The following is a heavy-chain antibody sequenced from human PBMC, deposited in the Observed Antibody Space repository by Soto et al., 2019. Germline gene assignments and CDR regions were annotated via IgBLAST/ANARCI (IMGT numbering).Heavy chain of an antibody. D-gene: IGHD2-8*01. Sequence: QVQLVQSGAEVKKPGASVTVSCKASGYTFTSYGISWVRQAPGQGLEWMGGISAYNGNTNYAQKFQGRFTMTTDTSTSTADMELRSLRYDETAVYYCARGGKDCTNGVCAFDVMDVWGKGTTVTVSS. CDR3: ARGGKDCTNGVCAFDVMDV. J-gene: IGHJ6*04. CDR1: GYTFTSYG. CDR2: ISAYNGNT. V-gene: IGHV1-18*01.